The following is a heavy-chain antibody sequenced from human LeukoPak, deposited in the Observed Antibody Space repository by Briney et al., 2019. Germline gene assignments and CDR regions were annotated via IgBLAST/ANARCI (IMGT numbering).Heavy chain of an antibody. CDR1: GFTFSSYE. Sequence: GGSLRLSCAASGFTFSSYEMNWVRQAPGKGLEWVAVISYDGSNKYYADSVKGRFTISRDNSKNTLYLQMNSLRAEDTAVYYCARESVGGYGGNPTIDYWGQGTLVTVSS. CDR3: ARESVGGYGGNPTIDY. D-gene: IGHD4-23*01. CDR2: ISYDGSNK. J-gene: IGHJ4*02. V-gene: IGHV3-30*04.